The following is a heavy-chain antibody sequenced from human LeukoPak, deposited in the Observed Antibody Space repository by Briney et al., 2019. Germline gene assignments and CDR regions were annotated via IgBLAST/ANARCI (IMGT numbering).Heavy chain of an antibody. CDR1: GFTFNDYY. Sequence: GGSLRLSCAASGFTFNDYYMSWIRQAPGKGLEWVSAISGSGGSTYYADSVKGRFTISRDNSKNTLYLQMNSLRAEDTAVYYCAKDPDIVVVVAATHFDYWGQGTLVTVSS. CDR3: AKDPDIVVVVAATHFDY. CDR2: ISGSGGST. D-gene: IGHD2-15*01. V-gene: IGHV3-23*01. J-gene: IGHJ4*02.